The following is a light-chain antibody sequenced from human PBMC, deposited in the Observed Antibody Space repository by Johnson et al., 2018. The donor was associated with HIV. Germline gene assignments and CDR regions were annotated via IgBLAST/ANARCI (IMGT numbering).Light chain of an antibody. CDR2: DNN. Sequence: QSVLTQPPSVSAAPGQKVTISCSGSNSNIGNNYVSWYQQVPGTAPKLLIYDNNKRPSGIPDRFSGSKSGTSATLGITGLQTGDEADDYCGTWDSSLSAGVFGPVTKVTVL. CDR3: GTWDSSLSAGV. CDR1: NSNIGNNY. V-gene: IGLV1-51*01. J-gene: IGLJ1*01.